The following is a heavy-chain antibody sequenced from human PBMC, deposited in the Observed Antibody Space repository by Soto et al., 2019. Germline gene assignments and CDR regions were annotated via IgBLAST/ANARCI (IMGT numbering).Heavy chain of an antibody. CDR3: VRDGTKTLRDWFDP. J-gene: IGHJ5*02. Sequence: PSETLSLTCTVSGASISGYYWSWIRKSAGKGLEWIGRIYATGTTDYNPSLKSRVMMSVDTSKKQFSLKLRSVTTADTAVYYCVRDGTKTLRDWFDPWGQGISVTVSS. CDR2: IYATGTT. V-gene: IGHV4-4*07. D-gene: IGHD1-1*01. CDR1: GASISGYY.